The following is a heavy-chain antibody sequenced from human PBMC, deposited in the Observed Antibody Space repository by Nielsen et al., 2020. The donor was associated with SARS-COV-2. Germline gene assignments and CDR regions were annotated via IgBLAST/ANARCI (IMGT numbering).Heavy chain of an antibody. CDR1: GYTFTGYY. CDR3: ARGSITYSSSWPYFDY. D-gene: IGHD6-13*01. CDR2: INPNSGGT. J-gene: IGHJ4*02. Sequence: ASVKVSCKASGYTFTGYYMHWVRQAHGQGLEWMGRINPNSGGTNYEQKFQGRVTMSRDTSISTAYMELSRLRSDDTVVYYCARGSITYSSSWPYFDYWGQGTLVTVSS. V-gene: IGHV1-2*05.